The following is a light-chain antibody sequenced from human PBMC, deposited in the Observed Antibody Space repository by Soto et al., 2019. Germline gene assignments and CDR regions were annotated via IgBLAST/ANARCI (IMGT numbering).Light chain of an antibody. CDR1: SSNIGSNY. CDR2: RNN. J-gene: IGLJ3*02. Sequence: QSVLTQPPSASGTPGQRVTISCSGSSSNIGSNYVYWYQQLPGTAPKLLIYRNNQRPSGVPDRFSGSKSGTSASLAISGLRCEDEADDYCATWDDRLSGEVFGGGTTLTVL. V-gene: IGLV1-47*01. CDR3: ATWDDRLSGEV.